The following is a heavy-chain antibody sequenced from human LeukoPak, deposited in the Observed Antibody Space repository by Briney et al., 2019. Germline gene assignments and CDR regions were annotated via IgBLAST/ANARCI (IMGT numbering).Heavy chain of an antibody. J-gene: IGHJ6*02. CDR2: NCGDGGSL. CDR1: GFTFDDFA. Sequence: GGSLTLSRAACGFTFDDFAMHKVRQPTGRAVEWGCLNCGDGGSLYYADSVKGRFTISRENSKTSLYLQMNSLRTEDTALYYCAKDGPVVVTAIDYGMDVWGRGTTVTVSS. CDR3: AKDGPVVVTAIDYGMDV. D-gene: IGHD2-21*02. V-gene: IGHV3-43*02.